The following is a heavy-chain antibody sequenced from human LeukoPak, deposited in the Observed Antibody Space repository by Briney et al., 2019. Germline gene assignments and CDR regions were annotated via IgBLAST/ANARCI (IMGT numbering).Heavy chain of an antibody. CDR2: INPNSGGT. Sequence: GASVKVSCKASGYTFTGYYMHWVRQAPGQGLEWMGWINPNSGGTNYAQKFQGRVTMTRDTSISTAYMELSRLRSDDTAVYYCARGDMITFGGVDSAFDYWGQGTQVTVSS. D-gene: IGHD3-16*01. CDR3: ARGDMITFGGVDSAFDY. V-gene: IGHV1-2*02. CDR1: GYTFTGYY. J-gene: IGHJ4*02.